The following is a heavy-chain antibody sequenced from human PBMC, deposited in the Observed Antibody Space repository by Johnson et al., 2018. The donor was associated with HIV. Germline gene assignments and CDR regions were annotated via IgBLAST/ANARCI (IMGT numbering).Heavy chain of an antibody. CDR3: ARDYYDLPWGYDAFDI. CDR1: GFTFSTYG. V-gene: IGHV3-30*19. D-gene: IGHD3-22*01. Sequence: QMQLVESGGGVVQPGRSLRLSCAASGFTFSTYGMHWVRQAPGKGLEWVAVTSYDGGNKYYADSVKGRFTISRDNAKNSLYLQMDSLRAEDTAVYYCARDYYDLPWGYDAFDIWGQGTMVTVSS. J-gene: IGHJ3*02. CDR2: TSYDGGNK.